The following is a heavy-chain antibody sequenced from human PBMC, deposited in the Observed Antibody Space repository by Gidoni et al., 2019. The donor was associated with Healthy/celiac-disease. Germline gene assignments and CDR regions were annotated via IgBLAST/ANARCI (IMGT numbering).Heavy chain of an antibody. CDR3: TTDLALADAFDI. J-gene: IGHJ3*02. CDR1: GFTFSNAW. D-gene: IGHD6-19*01. V-gene: IGHV3-15*07. Sequence: EVQLVEAGGGLVKPGGSLRISCAASGFTFSNAWMNWVRKAPGKGLEWVGRIKSKTDGGTTDYAAPVKGRFTISRDDSKNTLYLQMNSLKTEDTAMYYCTTDLALADAFDIWGQGTMVTVSS. CDR2: IKSKTDGGTT.